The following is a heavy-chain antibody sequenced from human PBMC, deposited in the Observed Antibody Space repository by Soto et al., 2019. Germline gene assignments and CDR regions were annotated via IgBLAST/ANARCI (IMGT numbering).Heavy chain of an antibody. V-gene: IGHV1-2*02. CDR1: GYTFTGYH. Sequence: ASVQVSCKASGYTFTGYHMHWVRQAPGQGLEWMGWINPNSGGTNYAQKFQGRVTMTRDTSISTAYMEVSRLRSDDTAVYYFARERRCDYCRSYDMAKCAYDVWGQGTVVTVS. CDR3: ARERRCDYCRSYDMAKCAYDV. J-gene: IGHJ3*01. D-gene: IGHD3-3*01. CDR2: INPNSGGT.